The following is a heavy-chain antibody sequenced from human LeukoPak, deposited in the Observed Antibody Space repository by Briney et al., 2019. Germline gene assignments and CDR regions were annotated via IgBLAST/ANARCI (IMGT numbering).Heavy chain of an antibody. CDR1: GYSISSGYY. Sequence: SETLSLTCAVSGYSISSGYYWGWIRQPPGKGLEWIGSIHHSGSTYYNPSLKSRVTVSVDTSKNQFSLKLSSVTAADTAVYYCAREGGVVGAPFDYWGQGTLVTVSS. V-gene: IGHV4-38-2*02. D-gene: IGHD1-26*01. CDR2: IHHSGST. J-gene: IGHJ4*02. CDR3: AREGGVVGAPFDY.